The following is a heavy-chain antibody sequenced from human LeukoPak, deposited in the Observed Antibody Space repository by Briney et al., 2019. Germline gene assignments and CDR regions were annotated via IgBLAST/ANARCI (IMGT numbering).Heavy chain of an antibody. V-gene: IGHV4-34*01. D-gene: IGHD2-2*01. CDR1: GGSFSGYY. Sequence: SETLSLTCAVYGGSFSGYYWSWIRQPPGKGPEWIGEIDHSGSTNYNPSLKSRVTISVDTSKNQFSLKLSSMTAADTAVFYCARGPTLFSTSWFDSWGQGTLVTVSS. CDR3: ARGPTLFSTSWFDS. CDR2: IDHSGST. J-gene: IGHJ5*01.